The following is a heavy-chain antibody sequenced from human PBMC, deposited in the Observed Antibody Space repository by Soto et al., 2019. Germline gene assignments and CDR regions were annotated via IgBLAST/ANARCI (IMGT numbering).Heavy chain of an antibody. V-gene: IGHV1-18*04. J-gene: IGHJ6*02. D-gene: IGHD3-3*01. CDR2: ISAYNGNT. CDR1: GYTFTSYG. Sequence: ASVKVSCKASGYTFTSYGISWVRQAPGQGLEWMGWISAYNGNTNYAQKLQGRVTMTTDTSTSTAYMELRSLRSDDTAVYYCARGLWDFWSGYYSPYRYYGMDVWGQGTTVTVSS. CDR3: ARGLWDFWSGYYSPYRYYGMDV.